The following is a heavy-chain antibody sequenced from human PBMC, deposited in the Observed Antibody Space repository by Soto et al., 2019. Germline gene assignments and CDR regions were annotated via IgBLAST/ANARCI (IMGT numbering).Heavy chain of an antibody. CDR3: ARVEVHDSGNYEIWFDP. CDR2: VIPNLGVT. D-gene: IGHD4-17*01. J-gene: IGHJ5*02. Sequence: SVKVSCKASGGTLSSYTFSWVRQAPGQGLEWMGRVIPNLGVTNYAQKFQGRFTIVVDTSTSTAYMELNSLRYEDTAVYYCARVEVHDSGNYEIWFDPWGQGTLVTVSS. CDR1: GGTLSSYT. V-gene: IGHV1-69*02.